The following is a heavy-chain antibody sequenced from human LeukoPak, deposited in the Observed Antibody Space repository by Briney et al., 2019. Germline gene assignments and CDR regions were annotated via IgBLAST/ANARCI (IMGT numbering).Heavy chain of an antibody. CDR1: GYTFTSYD. CDR3: ARDARRGVELKAFDI. Sequence: ASVKVSCKASGYTFTSYDINWLRQATGQGLEWMGWMNPNSGNTGYAQKFQGRVTMTRNTSISTAYMELSSLRSEDTAVYYCARDARRGVELKAFDIWGQGTMVTVSS. V-gene: IGHV1-8*01. CDR2: MNPNSGNT. J-gene: IGHJ3*02. D-gene: IGHD1-7*01.